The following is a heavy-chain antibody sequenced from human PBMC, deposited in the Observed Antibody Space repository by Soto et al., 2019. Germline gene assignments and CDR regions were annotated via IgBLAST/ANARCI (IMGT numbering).Heavy chain of an antibody. V-gene: IGHV1-18*01. CDR3: ARVAYGDYADAFDI. Sequence: ASVKVSCKASGYTFTSYGISWVRQAPGQGLEWMGWISAYNGNTNYAQKLQGRVTTTTDTSTSTAYMELRSLRSDDTAVYYCARVAYGDYADAFDIWGQGTMVTVSS. J-gene: IGHJ3*02. CDR1: GYTFTSYG. CDR2: ISAYNGNT. D-gene: IGHD4-17*01.